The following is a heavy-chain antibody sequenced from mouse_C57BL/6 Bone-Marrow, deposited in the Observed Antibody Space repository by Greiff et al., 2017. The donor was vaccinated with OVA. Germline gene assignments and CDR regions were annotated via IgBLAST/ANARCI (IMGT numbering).Heavy chain of an antibody. V-gene: IGHV1-72*01. Sequence: QVQLKQPGAELVKPGASVKLSCKASGYTFTSYWMHWVKQRPGRGLEWIGRIDPNRGGTKYNEKFKSKATLTVDKPSSTAYMQLSSLTSEDSAVYYCARQDYDGYSWFAYWGQGTLVTVSA. J-gene: IGHJ3*01. CDR2: IDPNRGGT. CDR3: ARQDYDGYSWFAY. D-gene: IGHD2-3*01. CDR1: GYTFTSYW.